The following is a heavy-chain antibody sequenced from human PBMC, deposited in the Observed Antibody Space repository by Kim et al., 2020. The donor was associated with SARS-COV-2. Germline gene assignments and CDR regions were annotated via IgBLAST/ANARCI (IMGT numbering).Heavy chain of an antibody. V-gene: IGHV4-39*01. CDR1: GGSISSSSYY. CDR3: ARLASIAAAPGVYYYYYGMDV. CDR2: IYYSGST. J-gene: IGHJ6*02. D-gene: IGHD6-13*01. Sequence: SETLSLTCTVSGGSISSSSYYWGWIRQPPGKGLEWIGSIYYSGSTYYNPSLKSRVTISVDTSKNQFSLKLSSVTAADTAVYYCARLASIAAAPGVYYYYYGMDVWGQGTTVTVSS.